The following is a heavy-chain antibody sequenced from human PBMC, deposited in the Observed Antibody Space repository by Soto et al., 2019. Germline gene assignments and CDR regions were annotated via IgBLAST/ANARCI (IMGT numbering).Heavy chain of an antibody. D-gene: IGHD2-21*01. CDR3: ARGLSFRGDFDI. V-gene: IGHV4-4*02. Sequence: SETLSLTCAVSGGSISSSSWWTWIRQSPGKGLEWIGEVYHAGSPNYNPSFQSRVTILADSSKNHFSLRLTSVTAADTAIYYCARGLSFRGDFDIWGQGTKVTVSS. CDR1: GGSISSSSW. CDR2: VYHAGSP. J-gene: IGHJ3*02.